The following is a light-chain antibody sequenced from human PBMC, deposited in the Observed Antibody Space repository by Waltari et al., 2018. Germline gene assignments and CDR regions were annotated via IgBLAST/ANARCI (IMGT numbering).Light chain of an antibody. CDR1: QTVSKF. V-gene: IGKV1-39*01. J-gene: IGKJ1*01. CDR2: AAS. Sequence: DIQMTQSPSSLSASVGDRVSITCRSSQTVSKFLNWYQQKPGEAPKLLIYAASTLQSGVPSRFRGGGSGTDFTLIISSLQPDDFATYFCQQTYTTPWTFGQGTKLEIK. CDR3: QQTYTTPWT.